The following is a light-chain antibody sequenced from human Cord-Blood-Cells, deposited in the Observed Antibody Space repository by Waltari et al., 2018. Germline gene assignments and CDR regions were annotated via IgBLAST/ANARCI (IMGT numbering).Light chain of an antibody. CDR3: SSYTSSSTLV. V-gene: IGLV2-14*01. CDR2: DVR. Sequence: QSAPTQPASVSGSPGQSITISCTGTSSDVGGYNYVSWYQQHPGKAPKLMIYDVRNRPSGVSNRVSGSKSGNTASLTISGLQAEDEADYYCSSYTSSSTLVFGGGTKLTVL. CDR1: SSDVGGYNY. J-gene: IGLJ3*02.